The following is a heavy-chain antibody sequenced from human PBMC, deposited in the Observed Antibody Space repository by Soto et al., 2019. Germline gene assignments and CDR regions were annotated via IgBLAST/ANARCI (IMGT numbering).Heavy chain of an antibody. CDR2: IYYSGST. V-gene: IGHV4-31*03. J-gene: IGHJ3*02. CDR1: GGSISSGGYY. Sequence: QVQLQESGPGLVKPSQTLSLTCTVSGGSISSGGYYWSWIRQHPGKGLEWLGYIYYSGSTYYNPSLKSRVTISVDTSKNQFSLKLSSVTAADTAVYYCARGLRQAPVPGNAFDIWGQGTMVTVSS. D-gene: IGHD1-1*01. CDR3: ARGLRQAPVPGNAFDI.